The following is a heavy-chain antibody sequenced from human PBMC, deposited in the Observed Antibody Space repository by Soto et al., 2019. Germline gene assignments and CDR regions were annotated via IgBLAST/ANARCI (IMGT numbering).Heavy chain of an antibody. D-gene: IGHD6-19*01. CDR3: AREYSSGWPDYRYYYYGMDV. Sequence: SVKVSCKASGGTFSSYAISWVRQAPGQGLEWMGGIIPIFGTANYAQKFQGRVTITADESTSTAYMELSSLRSEDTAVYYCAREYSSGWPDYRYYYYGMDVWGQGTTVTVSS. V-gene: IGHV1-69*13. CDR1: GGTFSSYA. CDR2: IIPIFGTA. J-gene: IGHJ6*02.